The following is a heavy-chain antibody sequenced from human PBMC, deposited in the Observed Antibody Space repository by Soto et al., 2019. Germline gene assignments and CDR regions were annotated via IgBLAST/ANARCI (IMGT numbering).Heavy chain of an antibody. D-gene: IGHD3-9*01. CDR1: TGYS. Sequence: GSLRISGTALTGYSMSWVRRGPGKVLEWISTISPTGNTHYADSVEGRFTISRDDSKNTFYLQMNNLRADDTGVYYCAKDPSTGHADLWGQGTLVTVSS. V-gene: IGHV3-23*01. CDR2: ISPTGNT. CDR3: AKDPSTGHADL. J-gene: IGHJ5*02.